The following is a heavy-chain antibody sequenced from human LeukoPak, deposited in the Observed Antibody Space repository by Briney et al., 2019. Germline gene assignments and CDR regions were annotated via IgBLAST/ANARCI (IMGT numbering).Heavy chain of an antibody. J-gene: IGHJ4*02. CDR3: ARELPDIVVVPAAILGYYFDY. CDR1: GGSFSGYY. Sequence: KPSETLSLTCAVYGGSFSGYYWSWIRQPPGKGLEWIGEINHSGSTNYNPSLKSRVTISVDTSKNRFSLKLSSVTAADTAVYYCARELPDIVVVPAAILGYYFDYWGQGTLVTVSS. D-gene: IGHD2-2*02. CDR2: INHSGST. V-gene: IGHV4-34*01.